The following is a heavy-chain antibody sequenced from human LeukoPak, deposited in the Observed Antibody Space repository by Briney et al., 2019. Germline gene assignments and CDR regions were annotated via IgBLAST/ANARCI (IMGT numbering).Heavy chain of an antibody. J-gene: IGHJ4*02. CDR2: TSGHNGDT. V-gene: IGHV1-18*01. D-gene: IGHD2-2*01. CDR1: GYSLSTFG. CDR3: ARGCSSISCYVGLDN. Sequence: ASVRVSCKASGYSLSTFGINWVRQAPGKGLEWMGWTSGHNGDTNYAQNVQGRVTMTTDTSTSTAYMELRSLKSDDTAFYYCARGCSSISCYVGLDNWGQGTLVTVSS.